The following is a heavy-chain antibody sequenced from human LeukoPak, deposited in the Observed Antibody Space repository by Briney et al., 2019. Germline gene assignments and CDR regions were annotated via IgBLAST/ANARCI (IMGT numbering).Heavy chain of an antibody. V-gene: IGHV4-4*07. CDR2: IYTSGST. CDR3: ARDTTTVTTDGWWFDP. CDR1: GGSISSYY. Sequence: PSETLSLTCTVSGGSISSYYWSWIRQPAGKGLEWIGRIYTSGSTNYNPSPKSRVTMSVHPSNNQFSLQLSSVTAADTAVYYCARDTTTVTTDGWWFDPWGQGTLVTVSS. D-gene: IGHD4-11*01. J-gene: IGHJ5*02.